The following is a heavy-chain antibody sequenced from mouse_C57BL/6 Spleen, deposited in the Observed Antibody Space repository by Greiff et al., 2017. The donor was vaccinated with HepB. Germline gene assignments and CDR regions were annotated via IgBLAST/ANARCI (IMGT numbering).Heavy chain of an antibody. J-gene: IGHJ2*01. D-gene: IGHD2-3*01. V-gene: IGHV1-26*01. CDR2: INPNNGGT. Sequence: EVQLQQSGPELVKPGASVKISCKASGYTFTDYYMNWVKQSHGKSLEWIGDINPNNGGTSYNQKFKGKATLTVDKSSSTAYMELRSLTSEDSAVYYCARSPFYDGYYLRYYFDYWGQGTTLTVSS. CDR3: ARSPFYDGYYLRYYFDY. CDR1: GYTFTDYY.